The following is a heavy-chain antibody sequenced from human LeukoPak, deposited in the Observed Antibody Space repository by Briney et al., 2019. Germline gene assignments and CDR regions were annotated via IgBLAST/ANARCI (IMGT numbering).Heavy chain of an antibody. CDR2: ISSSSSYI. CDR3: ARVRPSSSWYDRAYYFDY. V-gene: IGHV3-21*01. CDR1: GFTFSSYS. Sequence: PGGSLRLSCAASGFTFSSYSMNWVPQAPGKGLEWVSSISSSSSYIYYADSVKGRFTISRDNAKNSLYLQMNSLRAEDTAVYYCARVRPSSSWYDRAYYFDYWGQGTLVTVSS. J-gene: IGHJ4*02. D-gene: IGHD6-13*01.